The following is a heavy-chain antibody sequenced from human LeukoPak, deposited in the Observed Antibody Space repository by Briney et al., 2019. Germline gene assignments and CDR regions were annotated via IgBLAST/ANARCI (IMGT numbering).Heavy chain of an antibody. J-gene: IGHJ4*02. V-gene: IGHV3-21*01. CDR1: GFTFSNYS. Sequence: GGSLRLSCAASGFTFSNYSMNWVRQAPGKGLEWVSSISSSSSYIYYADSVKGRFTISRDNAKNSLYLQMNSLRAEDTAVYYCARGHYYGSGSYDYYFDYWGQGTLVTVSS. D-gene: IGHD3-10*01. CDR3: ARGHYYGSGSYDYYFDY. CDR2: ISSSSSYI.